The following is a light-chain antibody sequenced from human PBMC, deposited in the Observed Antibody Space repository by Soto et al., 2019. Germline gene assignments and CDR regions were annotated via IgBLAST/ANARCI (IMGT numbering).Light chain of an antibody. J-gene: IGKJ4*01. V-gene: IGKV3-15*01. Sequence: EILMTQSPATLSVSPGERATLSCRASQSVSGKLAWYQQKPGQAPRLLIYDASTRATGIPARLSGSGSGTEFTLTISSLESQDFAVYYCQQYYKWPLTFGGGTKVDI. CDR2: DAS. CDR1: QSVSGK. CDR3: QQYYKWPLT.